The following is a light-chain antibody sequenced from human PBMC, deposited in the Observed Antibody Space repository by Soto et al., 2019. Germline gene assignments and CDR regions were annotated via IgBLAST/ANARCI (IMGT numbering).Light chain of an antibody. J-gene: IGLJ1*01. Sequence: VLTQPPSVSAAPGQKVTISCSGSSSHIGGNSVSWYQQLPGTAPKLLIYDDNKRPSGIPDRFSGSKSGTSATLGITGFQTGDEADYYCGSWDSSLSAYVFGTGTKVTVL. CDR3: GSWDSSLSAYV. CDR2: DDN. CDR1: SSHIGGNS. V-gene: IGLV1-51*01.